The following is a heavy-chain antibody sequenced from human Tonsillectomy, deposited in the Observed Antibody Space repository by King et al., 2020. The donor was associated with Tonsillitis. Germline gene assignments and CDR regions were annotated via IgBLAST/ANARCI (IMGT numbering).Heavy chain of an antibody. D-gene: IGHD6-6*01. V-gene: IGHV1-18*01. J-gene: IGHJ4*02. CDR2: ISTYNGNT. Sequence: VQLVESGVEVKKPGASVKFACKASGYTFTTYGISWVRQAPGQGLEWMGWISTYNGNTHYAQKLQGRVTMTTDTSTSTAYMELRSLKSDDTAVYYCAKDRFPNLTGAAPFDFWGQGTLVTVSS. CDR1: GYTFTTYG. CDR3: AKDRFPNLTGAAPFDF.